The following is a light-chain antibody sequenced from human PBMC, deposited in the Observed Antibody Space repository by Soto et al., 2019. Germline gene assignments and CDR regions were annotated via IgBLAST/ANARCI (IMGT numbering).Light chain of an antibody. CDR3: SSYTSSSTYNYV. Sequence: QSVLTQPASVSGSPGQSITISCTGTSSDVGSYNLVSWYQQHPGKAPKLMIYEGSKRPSGVSNRFSGSKSGNTASLTISGLQAEDEADYYCSSYTSSSTYNYVFGTGTKVTVL. CDR2: EGS. V-gene: IGLV2-14*02. CDR1: SSDVGSYNL. J-gene: IGLJ1*01.